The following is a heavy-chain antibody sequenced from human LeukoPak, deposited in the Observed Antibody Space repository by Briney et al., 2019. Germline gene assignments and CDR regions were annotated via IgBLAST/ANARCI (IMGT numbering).Heavy chain of an antibody. Sequence: AGGSLRLSCAASGFTFSSYAMRWVRQAPGKGLEWVAVISYDGSNTYYADSVKGRFTVSRDNSKNTLYLQMNSLRAEDTAVYYCARDRGQLWQNKFDYWGQGTLVTVSS. CDR2: ISYDGSNT. CDR3: ARDRGQLWQNKFDY. CDR1: GFTFSSYA. J-gene: IGHJ4*02. V-gene: IGHV3-30-3*01. D-gene: IGHD5-18*01.